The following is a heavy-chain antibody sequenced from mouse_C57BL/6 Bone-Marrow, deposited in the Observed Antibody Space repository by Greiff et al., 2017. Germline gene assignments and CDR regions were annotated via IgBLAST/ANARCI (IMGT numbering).Heavy chain of an antibody. CDR3: ARHCGNYWYCDV. Sequence: EVQLQQSGGGLVKPGGSLKLSCAASGFTFSDYGMHWVRQAPEKGLEWVAYISSGSSTIYYADTVKGRFTISRDNAKNTLFLQMTSLRSEDTAMYYCARHCGNYWYCDVWGTGTTVTVSS. J-gene: IGHJ1*03. V-gene: IGHV5-17*01. CDR1: GFTFSDYG. CDR2: ISSGSSTI. D-gene: IGHD1-1*02.